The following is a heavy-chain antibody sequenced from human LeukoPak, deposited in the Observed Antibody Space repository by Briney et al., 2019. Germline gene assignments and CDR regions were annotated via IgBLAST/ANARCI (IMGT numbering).Heavy chain of an antibody. CDR3: ATLDHDVVGGYSHLDH. D-gene: IGHD3-9*01. Sequence: PSETLSLTCTVSGGSMHLFYWTWIRQSPGKGLERIGNIYHIGYTEYNPSLKSRVTISIDTSNNQFSLTLTSVTAAGTAVYYCATLDHDVVGGYSHLDHWGQGALVTVSS. V-gene: IGHV4-59*03. CDR2: IYHIGYT. CDR1: GGSMHLFY. J-gene: IGHJ4*02.